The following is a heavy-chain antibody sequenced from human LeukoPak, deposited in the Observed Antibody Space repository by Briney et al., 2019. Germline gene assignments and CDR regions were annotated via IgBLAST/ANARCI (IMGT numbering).Heavy chain of an antibody. CDR2: ICYSGST. D-gene: IGHD5-12*01. Sequence: SETLSLTCTVSGGSISSGGYYWTWIRQPPGKGLEWIGYICYSGSTNYNPSLKSRVTISVDTSKNQFSLKLSSVTAADTAVYYCARFDKWLKRVFDYWGQGTLVTVSS. V-gene: IGHV4-61*08. CDR3: ARFDKWLKRVFDY. CDR1: GGSISSGGYY. J-gene: IGHJ4*02.